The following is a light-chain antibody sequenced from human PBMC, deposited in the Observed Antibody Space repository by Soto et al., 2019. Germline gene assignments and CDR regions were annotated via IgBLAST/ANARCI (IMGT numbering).Light chain of an antibody. CDR2: KVS. Sequence: DIVMTQTPLSSPVTLGQPASISCRSSQSLVHSNGNTYLSWLQQRPGQPPRLLIYKVSSRFPGVPDRVSGSGAVTDFTLKISRVEAEGVGVYYCMQGTQFPHTFGQGTKLEIK. V-gene: IGKV2-24*01. CDR3: MQGTQFPHT. J-gene: IGKJ2*01. CDR1: QSLVHSNGNTY.